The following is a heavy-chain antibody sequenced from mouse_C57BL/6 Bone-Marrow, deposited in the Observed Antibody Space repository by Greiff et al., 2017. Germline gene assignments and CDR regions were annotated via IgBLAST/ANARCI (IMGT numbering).Heavy chain of an antibody. J-gene: IGHJ2*01. Sequence: VQLQQSGAELVRPGASVKMSCKTSGYTFTSYGINWVKQRPGQGLEWIGYIYFGNGCTEYNEKFKSQATLTSDTSSSTASMQLSSLTSEASAIYIYSRGYDSTTLFDYGCQGTTLTVSS. CDR3: SRGYDSTTLFDY. V-gene: IGHV1-58*01. CDR1: GYTFTSYG. D-gene: IGHD2-4*01. CDR2: IYFGNGCT.